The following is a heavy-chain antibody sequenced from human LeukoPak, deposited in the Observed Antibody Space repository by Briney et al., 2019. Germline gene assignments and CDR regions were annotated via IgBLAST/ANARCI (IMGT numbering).Heavy chain of an antibody. D-gene: IGHD3-10*01. J-gene: IGHJ4*02. Sequence: PGMSLRLSCAASGFTFSSYGMHWVRQAPGKGLEWVAVISYDGSNKYYADSVKGRFTISRDNSKNTLYLQMNSLRDEDTAVYYCAKDSIGSGYWGQGTLVTVSS. CDR2: ISYDGSNK. V-gene: IGHV3-30*18. CDR3: AKDSIGSGY. CDR1: GFTFSSYG.